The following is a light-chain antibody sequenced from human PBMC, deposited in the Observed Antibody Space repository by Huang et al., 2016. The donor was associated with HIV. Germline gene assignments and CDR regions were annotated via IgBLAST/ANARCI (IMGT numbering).Light chain of an antibody. Sequence: IRLTQSPSSLSASVGDRVTITCRASENIRRYLNWYQQKPGKPPKLLIHSASTLQSGVPSRFSGSGSGTDFTLTITSLQPEDFATYYCQGSLSIPHTFGQGTNLEIK. CDR1: ENIRRY. CDR2: SAS. CDR3: QGSLSIPHT. J-gene: IGKJ2*01. V-gene: IGKV1-39*01.